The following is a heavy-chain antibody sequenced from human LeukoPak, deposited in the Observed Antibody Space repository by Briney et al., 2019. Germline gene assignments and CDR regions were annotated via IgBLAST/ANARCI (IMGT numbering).Heavy chain of an antibody. J-gene: IGHJ3*02. V-gene: IGHV3-9*03. CDR3: AKDRIRYCSSTSCNDAFDI. D-gene: IGHD2-2*01. Sequence: GRSLRLSCAASGFTFDDYAMHWVRQSPGKGLEWVSGISWNSGSIGYADSVKGRFTISRDSAKNSLYLQMNSLRAEDMAFYYCAKDRIRYCSSTSCNDAFDIWGQGTMVTVSS. CDR1: GFTFDDYA. CDR2: ISWNSGSI.